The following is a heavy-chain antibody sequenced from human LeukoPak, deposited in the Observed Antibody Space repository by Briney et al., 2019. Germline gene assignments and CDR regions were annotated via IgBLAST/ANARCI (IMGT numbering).Heavy chain of an antibody. J-gene: IGHJ4*02. CDR3: ARRSSGSPPYYFGY. D-gene: IGHD1-26*01. Sequence: GGSLRLSCAASGFTFGSPWMHWVRQAPGKGLVWVSRINSDGSSTSYADSVKGRFTISRDNAKNTLYLQMNSLRAEDTAVYYCARRSSGSPPYYFGYWGQGTLVTVSS. CDR1: GFTFGSPW. CDR2: INSDGSST. V-gene: IGHV3-74*01.